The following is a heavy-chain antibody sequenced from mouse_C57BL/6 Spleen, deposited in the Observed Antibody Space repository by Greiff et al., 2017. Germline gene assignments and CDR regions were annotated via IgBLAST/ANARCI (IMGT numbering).Heavy chain of an antibody. CDR3: ATAYSSLAWFAY. Sequence: QVQLKQPGAELVKPGASVKLSCKASGYTFTSYWMHWVKQRPGQGLEWIGMIHPNSGSTNYNEKFKSKATLTVDKSSSTAYMQLSSLTSEDSAVYYCATAYSSLAWFAYWGQGTLVTVSA. CDR1: GYTFTSYW. CDR2: IHPNSGST. D-gene: IGHD2-12*01. V-gene: IGHV1-64*01. J-gene: IGHJ3*01.